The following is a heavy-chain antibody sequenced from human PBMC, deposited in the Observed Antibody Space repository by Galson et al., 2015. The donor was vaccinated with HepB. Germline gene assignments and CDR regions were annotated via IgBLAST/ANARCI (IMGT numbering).Heavy chain of an antibody. J-gene: IGHJ4*02. V-gene: IGHV3-74*01. Sequence: SLRLSCAASGFTFSSYWMHWVRQAPGKGLVWVSRINSDGSSTTYADSVKGRFTISRDNAKNTLFLQMNSLRADDTAVYYCVRHSSGWDYFDYWGQGTLVTVSS. CDR3: VRHSSGWDYFDY. CDR1: GFTFSSYW. D-gene: IGHD6-25*01. CDR2: INSDGSST.